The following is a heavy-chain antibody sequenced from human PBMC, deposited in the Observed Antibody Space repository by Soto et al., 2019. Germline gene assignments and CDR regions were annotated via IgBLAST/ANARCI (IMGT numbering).Heavy chain of an antibody. CDR2: INHSGST. J-gene: IGHJ4*02. Sequence: SETLSLTCAVYGGSFSGYYWSWIRQPPGKGLEWIGEINHSGSTNYNPSLKSRVTISVDTSKNQFSLKLSSVTAADTAVYYCARDFSSSWSYFDYWGQGTLVTVSS. CDR1: GGSFSGYY. CDR3: ARDFSSSWSYFDY. V-gene: IGHV4-34*01. D-gene: IGHD6-13*01.